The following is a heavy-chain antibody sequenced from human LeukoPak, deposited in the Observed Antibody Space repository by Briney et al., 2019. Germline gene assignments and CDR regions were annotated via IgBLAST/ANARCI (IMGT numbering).Heavy chain of an antibody. D-gene: IGHD3-3*01. J-gene: IGHJ4*02. CDR2: ISGSGGST. CDR3: ARDLVFGVVMRDYFDY. Sequence: GGSLRLSCAASGFTFSSYAMSWVRQAPGKGLEWVSAISGSGGSTYYADSVKGRFTISRDNAKNSLYLQMNSLRAEDTAVYYCARDLVFGVVMRDYFDYWGQGTLVTVSS. CDR1: GFTFSSYA. V-gene: IGHV3-23*01.